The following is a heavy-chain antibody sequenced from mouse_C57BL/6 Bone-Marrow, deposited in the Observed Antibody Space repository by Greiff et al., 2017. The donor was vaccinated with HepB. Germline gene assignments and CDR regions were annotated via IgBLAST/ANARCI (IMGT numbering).Heavy chain of an antibody. CDR1: GYTFTSYG. J-gene: IGHJ2*01. V-gene: IGHV1-81*01. Sequence: QVQLQQSGAELARPGASVKLSCKASGYTFTSYGISWVKQRTGQGLEWIGEIYPRSGNTYYNEKFKGKATLTADKSSSTAYMELRSLTSEDSAVYFGARRGIRGVDYWGQGTTLTVSS. CDR2: IYPRSGNT. CDR3: ARRGIRGVDY.